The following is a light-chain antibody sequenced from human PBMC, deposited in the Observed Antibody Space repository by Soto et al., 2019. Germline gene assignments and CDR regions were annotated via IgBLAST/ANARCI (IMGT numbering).Light chain of an antibody. Sequence: EMVMTQSPAILSVSPGESATLSCRGSQSVNSNYLAWYQQHPGQPPRLLIYGISTRATGIPARFSGSGSGTEFSLTISSLQSEDFAVYYCQQYSKWPITFGQGTRLEIK. CDR1: QSVNSN. V-gene: IGKV3-15*01. CDR3: QQYSKWPIT. J-gene: IGKJ5*01. CDR2: GIS.